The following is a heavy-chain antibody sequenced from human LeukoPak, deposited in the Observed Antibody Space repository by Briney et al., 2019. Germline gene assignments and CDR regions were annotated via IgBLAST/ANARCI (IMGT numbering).Heavy chain of an antibody. CDR2: INTDGSST. J-gene: IGHJ3*01. V-gene: IGHV3-74*01. CDR3: ARVIGWDEPFDL. CDR1: GFTLSNYW. D-gene: IGHD1-26*01. Sequence: GGSLRLSCSASGFTLSNYWIHWVRQAPGKGLVWVSRINTDGSSTNYADSVRGRFTVSRDNAKNALYLQMNSLRVEDTAVYYCARVIGWDEPFDLWGHGTLVTVSS.